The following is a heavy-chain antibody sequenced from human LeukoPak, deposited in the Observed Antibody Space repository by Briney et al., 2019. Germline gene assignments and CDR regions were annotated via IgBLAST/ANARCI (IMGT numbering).Heavy chain of an antibody. Sequence: PGGSLRLSCAASGFTVSNSYMSWVRQAPGKGLEWVSVIYSSGGTFYSEFVKGRFTISRDYSKNMLYLQMNSLRADDTAVYYCAKDSNGPAFWGQGTLVTVSS. CDR2: IYSSGGT. J-gene: IGHJ4*01. CDR3: AKDSNGPAF. CDR1: GFTVSNSY. D-gene: IGHD6-19*01. V-gene: IGHV3-53*01.